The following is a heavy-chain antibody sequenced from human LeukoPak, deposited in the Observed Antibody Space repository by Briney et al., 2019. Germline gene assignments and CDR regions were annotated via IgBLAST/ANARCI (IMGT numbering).Heavy chain of an antibody. Sequence: SETLSLTCAVYGGSFSGYYRSWIRQPPGKGLEWIGEINHSGSTNYNPSLKSRVTISVDTSKNQFSLKLSSVTAADTAVYYCARGAVAGTNWGQGTLVTVSS. CDR1: GGSFSGYY. CDR3: ARGAVAGTN. V-gene: IGHV4-34*01. J-gene: IGHJ4*02. D-gene: IGHD6-19*01. CDR2: INHSGST.